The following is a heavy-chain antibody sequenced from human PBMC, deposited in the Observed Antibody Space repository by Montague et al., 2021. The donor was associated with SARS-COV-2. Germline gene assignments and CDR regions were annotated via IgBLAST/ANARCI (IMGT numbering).Heavy chain of an antibody. CDR2: IYSGGST. Sequence: SLRLSCAASGFTVSSNYMSWVRQAPGRGLEWVSVIYSGGSTYYADSVKGRFTISRDNSKNTLYLQMNSLRAEDTAVYYCARDAGGNFPTSFDYWGQGTLVTGSS. CDR3: ARDAGGNFPTSFDY. CDR1: GFTVSSNY. J-gene: IGHJ4*02. D-gene: IGHD4-23*01. V-gene: IGHV3-53*01.